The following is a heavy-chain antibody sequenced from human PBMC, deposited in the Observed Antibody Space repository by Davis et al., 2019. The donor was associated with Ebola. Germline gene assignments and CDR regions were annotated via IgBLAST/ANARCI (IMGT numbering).Heavy chain of an antibody. V-gene: IGHV4-30-4*01. CDR1: GVSITSGDYY. J-gene: IGHJ6*03. CDR2: IYYGGTT. D-gene: IGHD2-2*01. CDR3: ASVPAAAVPFYMDV. Sequence: PSETPSLTCAVSGVSITSGDYYWTWIRQSPGKGLEWIGYIYYGGTTFYNPSVKRRVTIPVETSRNQFSLNLNSVTAADTAVYYCASVPAAAVPFYMDVWGRGTTVTVSS.